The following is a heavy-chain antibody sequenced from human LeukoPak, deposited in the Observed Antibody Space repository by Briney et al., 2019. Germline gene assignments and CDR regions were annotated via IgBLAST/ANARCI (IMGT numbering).Heavy chain of an antibody. CDR1: GGSISSSSYY. CDR2: IYYSGST. CDR3: ARDPPGKAAAGKLFDY. V-gene: IGHV4-39*07. Sequence: NTSETLSLTCTVSGGSISSSSYYWGWIRQPPGKGLEWIGSIYYSGSTYYNPSLKSRVTISVDTSKNQFSLKLSSVTAADTAVYYCARDPPGKAAAGKLFDYWGQGTLVTVSS. J-gene: IGHJ4*02. D-gene: IGHD6-13*01.